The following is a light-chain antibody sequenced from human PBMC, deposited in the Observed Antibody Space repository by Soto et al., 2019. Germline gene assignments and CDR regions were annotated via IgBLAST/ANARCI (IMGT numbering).Light chain of an antibody. Sequence: EIVMTQSPATLSVSPGERATLSCRASQSVRSNLAWYQHKPGQAPSLLIYAASTRATGIPARFSGSGSGTDFTLTTSSLEPEDFAVYYCQQRSNWPPWTFGQGTKVDIK. CDR1: QSVRSN. V-gene: IGKV3-11*01. CDR3: QQRSNWPPWT. CDR2: AAS. J-gene: IGKJ1*01.